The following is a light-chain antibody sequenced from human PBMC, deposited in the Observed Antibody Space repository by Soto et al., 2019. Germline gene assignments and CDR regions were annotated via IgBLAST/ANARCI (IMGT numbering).Light chain of an antibody. CDR2: GAF. CDR1: QSVSYN. V-gene: IGKV3-15*01. J-gene: IGKJ4*01. CDR3: QQYKNWPPLT. Sequence: ETVMTQSPATLSVSPGETATLSCRASQSVSYNLAWYQQKPGQGPRLLIYGAFTRATGIPARFSGSGSGTDFTLTISSLQSEDFAVYYCQQYKNWPPLTFGGGTKVEIK.